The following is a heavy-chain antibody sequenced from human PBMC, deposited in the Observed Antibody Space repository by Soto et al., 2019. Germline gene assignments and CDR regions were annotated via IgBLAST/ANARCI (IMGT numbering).Heavy chain of an antibody. CDR1: GFTFSNAW. Sequence: GGSLRLSCAASGFTFSNAWMNWVRQAPGKGLEWVGRIKSKTDGGTTDYAAPVKGRFTISRDDSKNTLYLQMNSLKTEATAVYYCTAYMGGLNYYYYGMDVWGQGTTVTVSS. CDR2: IKSKTDGGTT. V-gene: IGHV3-15*07. D-gene: IGHD3-16*01. J-gene: IGHJ6*02. CDR3: TAYMGGLNYYYYGMDV.